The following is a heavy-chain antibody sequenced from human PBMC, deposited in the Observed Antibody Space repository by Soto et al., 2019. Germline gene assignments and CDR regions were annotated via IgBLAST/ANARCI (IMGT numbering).Heavy chain of an antibody. CDR1: GYTFTSYY. V-gene: IGHV1-46*03. Sequence: ASVKVSCKASGYTFTSYYIQCVRQAPGQGLEWMGIIKPSGGSTNYAQKFQGRVTMTRDTSTRTVYMELSSLRSEDTAIYYCSIGYRQGVELGNLPLAFWAKGTLATVS. CDR2: IKPSGGST. D-gene: IGHD2-2*03. J-gene: IGHJ4*02. CDR3: SIGYRQGVELGNLPLAF.